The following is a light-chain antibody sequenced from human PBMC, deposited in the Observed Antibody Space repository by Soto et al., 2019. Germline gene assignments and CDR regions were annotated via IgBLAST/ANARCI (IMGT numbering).Light chain of an antibody. V-gene: IGLV1-47*01. Sequence: QAVVTQPPSASGTPGQRVTISCSGSSSNIGSNYVYWYQQLPVTAPKLLIYRNNQRPSGVPDRFSGSKSGSSASLAISGLRSEDEADYYCAAWDDSLSGWVFGGGTKLTV. CDR3: AAWDDSLSGWV. CDR2: RNN. CDR1: SSNIGSNY. J-gene: IGLJ3*02.